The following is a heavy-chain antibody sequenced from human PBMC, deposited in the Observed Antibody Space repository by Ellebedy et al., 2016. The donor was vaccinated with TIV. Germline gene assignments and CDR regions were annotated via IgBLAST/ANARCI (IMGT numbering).Heavy chain of an antibody. CDR1: GFSFTRYA. Sequence: GESLKISXAASGFSFTRYAMSWVRQAPGKGLQWVSGIGASATSTYYADSVRGRFTISRDKSKNTLYLQMNSLRSEDTALYFCATATSHCRTSACNPGGYWGQGTLVTVSS. J-gene: IGHJ4*02. V-gene: IGHV3-23*01. CDR2: IGASATST. D-gene: IGHD2-15*01. CDR3: ATATSHCRTSACNPGGY.